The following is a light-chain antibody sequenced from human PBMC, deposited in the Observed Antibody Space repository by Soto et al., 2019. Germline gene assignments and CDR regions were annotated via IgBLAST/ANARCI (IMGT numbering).Light chain of an antibody. CDR2: AAS. J-gene: IGKJ1*01. Sequence: DIEESRSPSSLSAYHRDRVPITCRASQDISDYLAWYQQKPGQVPKLLISAASTLQSGVPSRFSGSGSGTDFTLTISSLQPEDFAPYYCQQTYCTPRPFAQGANVAIK. CDR1: QDISDY. CDR3: QQTYCTPRP. V-gene: IGKV1-39*01.